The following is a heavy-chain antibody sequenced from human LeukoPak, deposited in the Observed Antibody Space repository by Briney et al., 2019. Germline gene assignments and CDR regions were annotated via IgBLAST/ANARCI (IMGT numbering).Heavy chain of an antibody. CDR3: ARASSSSSLNPSYMDV. J-gene: IGHJ6*03. V-gene: IGHV1-24*01. Sequence: DPEDGETIYAQKFQGRVTMTRDTSTSTVYMELSSLRSEDTAVYYCARASSSSSLNPSYMDVWGKGTTVTVSS. D-gene: IGHD6-6*01. CDR2: DPEDGET.